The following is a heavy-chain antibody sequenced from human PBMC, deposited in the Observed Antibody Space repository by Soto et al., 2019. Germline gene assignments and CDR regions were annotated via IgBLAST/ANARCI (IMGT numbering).Heavy chain of an antibody. J-gene: IGHJ1*01. D-gene: IGHD3-22*01. CDR2: IYYSGST. CDR3: ARHGDSSEDFQH. Sequence: PSETLSLTCTVSGGSISSSSYYWGWIRQPPGKGLEWIGSIYYSGSTYYNPSLKSRVTISVDTSKNQFSLKLSSVTAAGTAVYYCARHGDSSEDFQHWGQGTLVTVSS. CDR1: GGSISSSSYY. V-gene: IGHV4-39*01.